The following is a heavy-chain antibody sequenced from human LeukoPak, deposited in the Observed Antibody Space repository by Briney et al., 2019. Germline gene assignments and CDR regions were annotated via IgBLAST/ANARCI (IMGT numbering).Heavy chain of an antibody. V-gene: IGHV4-39*01. Sequence: SQTLSLTCTVSGGSISSSSYYWGWIRQPPGKGLEWIGSIYYSGSTYYNPSLKSRVTISVDTSKNQFSLKLSSVTAADTAVYYCAKICSSTSCFLDSWGQGTLVTVSS. CDR2: IYYSGST. CDR1: GGSISSSSYY. CDR3: AKICSSTSCFLDS. J-gene: IGHJ4*02. D-gene: IGHD2-2*01.